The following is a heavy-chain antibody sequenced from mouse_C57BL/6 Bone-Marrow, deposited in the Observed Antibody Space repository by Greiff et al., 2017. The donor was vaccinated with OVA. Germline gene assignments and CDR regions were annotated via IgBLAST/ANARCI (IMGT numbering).Heavy chain of an antibody. Sequence: QVQLQRSGPELVKPGASVKISCKASGYAFSSSWMNWVKQRPGKGLEWIGRIYPGDGDTNYNGKFKGKATLTADKSSSTAYMQLSSLTSEDSAVYFCARSGITTVVLYYFDYWGQGTTLTVSS. CDR1: GYAFSSSW. CDR3: ARSGITTVVLYYFDY. CDR2: IYPGDGDT. J-gene: IGHJ2*01. V-gene: IGHV1-82*01. D-gene: IGHD1-1*01.